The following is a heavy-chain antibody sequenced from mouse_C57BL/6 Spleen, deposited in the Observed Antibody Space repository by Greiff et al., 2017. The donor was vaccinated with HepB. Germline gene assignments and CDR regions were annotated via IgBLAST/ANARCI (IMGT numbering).Heavy chain of an antibody. CDR1: GYTFTNYW. J-gene: IGHJ1*03. V-gene: IGHV1-63*01. D-gene: IGHD4-1*01. CDR3: ARGAGTSYWYFDV. Sequence: QVHVKQSGAELVRPGTSVKMSCKASGYTFTNYWIGWAKQRPGHGLEWIGDIYPGGGYTNYNEKFKGKATLTADKSSSTAYMQFSSLTSEDSAIYYCARGAGTSYWYFDVWGTGTTVTVSS. CDR2: IYPGGGYT.